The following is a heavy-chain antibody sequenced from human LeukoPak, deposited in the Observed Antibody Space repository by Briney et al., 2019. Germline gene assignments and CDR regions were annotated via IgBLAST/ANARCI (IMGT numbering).Heavy chain of an antibody. CDR2: ISGSGGST. J-gene: IGHJ4*02. V-gene: IGHV3-23*01. Sequence: GGSLRLSCAASGFTVSDNYMSWVRQAPGKGLEWVSAISGSGGSTYYADSVKGRFTISRDNSKNTLYLQMNSLRAEDTAVYYCAKDGGIQLWTKALFDYWGQGTLVTVSS. D-gene: IGHD5-18*01. CDR3: AKDGGIQLWTKALFDY. CDR1: GFTVSDNY.